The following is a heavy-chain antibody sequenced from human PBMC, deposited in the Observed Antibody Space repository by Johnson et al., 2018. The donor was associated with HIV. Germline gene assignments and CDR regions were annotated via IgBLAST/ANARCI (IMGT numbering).Heavy chain of an antibody. CDR1: GFTFSSYG. CDR2: IWYDGSNK. D-gene: IGHD1-26*01. CDR3: AKDFWPVGARGACDI. Sequence: VQLVESGGGVVQPGRSLRLSCAASGFTFSSYGMHWVRQAPGKGLEWVAVIWYDGSNKYYADSVKGRFTISRDNSKNTLYLQMNSLRAEDTAVYYCAKDFWPVGARGACDIWGQGTMVTVSS. V-gene: IGHV3-33*06. J-gene: IGHJ3*02.